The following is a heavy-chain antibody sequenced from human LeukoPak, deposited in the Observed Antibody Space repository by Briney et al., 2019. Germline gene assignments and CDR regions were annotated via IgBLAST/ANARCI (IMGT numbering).Heavy chain of an antibody. CDR1: GGSISSSSYY. V-gene: IGHV4-39*01. J-gene: IGHJ4*02. D-gene: IGHD5-24*01. Sequence: PSETLSLTCTVSGGSISSSSYYWGWIRQPPGKGLEWIGSIYYSGSTYYNPSLKSRVTISVDTSKNQFSLKLSSVTAADTAVYYCARHLRRWLQTYYFDYWGQGTLVTVSS. CDR2: IYYSGST. CDR3: ARHLRRWLQTYYFDY.